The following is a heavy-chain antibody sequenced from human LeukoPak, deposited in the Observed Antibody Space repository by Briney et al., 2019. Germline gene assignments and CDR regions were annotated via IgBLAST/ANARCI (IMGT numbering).Heavy chain of an antibody. CDR1: GGSISSGGYY. J-gene: IGHJ4*02. Sequence: SETLSLTCTVSGGSISSGGYYWSWIRQHPGKGLEWIGYIYYSGSTYYNPSLKSRVTMSVDTSKNHFSLKPSSVTAADTAVYYCVTRTDWGQGTLVTVSS. CDR3: VTRTD. CDR2: IYYSGST. V-gene: IGHV4-31*03. D-gene: IGHD1-14*01.